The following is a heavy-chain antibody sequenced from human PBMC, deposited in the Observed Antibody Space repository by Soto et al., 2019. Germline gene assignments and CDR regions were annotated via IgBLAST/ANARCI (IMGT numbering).Heavy chain of an antibody. V-gene: IGHV1-69*13. D-gene: IGHD6-13*01. J-gene: IGHJ4*02. Sequence: SVKVSCKASGGTFSSYRINWVRQAPGQGLEWVGGIVPIYRTADYAQKFQGRVTITADESARTSYMGLRSLKSQDTAVYYCVRDSGAKLSSSWGQGTLVTVSS. CDR2: IVPIYRTA. CDR3: VRDSGAKLSSS. CDR1: GGTFSSYR.